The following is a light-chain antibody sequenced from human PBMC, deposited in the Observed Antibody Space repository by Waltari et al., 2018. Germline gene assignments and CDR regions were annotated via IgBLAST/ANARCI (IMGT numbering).Light chain of an antibody. CDR2: DNE. CDR1: RSNIGNTS. J-gene: IGLJ2*01. CDR3: GTWDSTPNAV. Sequence: QSVLTQPPSVSAAPGPKVTISFSGSRSNIGNTSVTWYRQLPGTAPKPLIYDNEKRASGIPDRFSGSKSGTSATLGITGLQTGDEADYYCGTWDSTPNAVFGGGTKLTVL. V-gene: IGLV1-51*01.